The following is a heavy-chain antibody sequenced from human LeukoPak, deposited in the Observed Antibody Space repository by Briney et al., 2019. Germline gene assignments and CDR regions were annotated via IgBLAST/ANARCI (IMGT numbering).Heavy chain of an antibody. CDR2: IWNDGSKK. CDR1: GFTFSNYG. CDR3: ARDLGRAAAGTGSDH. D-gene: IGHD6-13*01. Sequence: GGSLRLSCAASGFTFSNYGMHWVRQAPGKGLEWLAVIWNDGSKKYYADSVKGRFTISRDNSKNTLYLQMNSLRAEDTAAYYCARDLGRAAAGTGSDHWGQGTLVTVSS. J-gene: IGHJ4*02. V-gene: IGHV3-33*01.